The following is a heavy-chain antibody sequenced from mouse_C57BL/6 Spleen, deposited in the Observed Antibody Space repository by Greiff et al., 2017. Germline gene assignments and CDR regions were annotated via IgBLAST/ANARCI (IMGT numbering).Heavy chain of an antibody. CDR2: FHPYNDDT. CDR1: GYTFTTYP. CDR3: ARRKDDCGGYFDV. J-gene: IGHJ1*03. D-gene: IGHD2-12*01. Sequence: QVQLQQPGAELVKPGASVKMSCKASGYTFTTYPIEWMKQNHGKSLEWIGNFHPYNDDTKYNEKFKSKATLTVEKSSSTVYLELSRLTSEDSAVYYCARRKDDCGGYFDVGGTGTTVTVSS. V-gene: IGHV1-47*01.